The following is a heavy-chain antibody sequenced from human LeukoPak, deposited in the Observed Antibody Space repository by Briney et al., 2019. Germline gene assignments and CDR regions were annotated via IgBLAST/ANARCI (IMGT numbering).Heavy chain of an antibody. CDR2: ISYDGSNK. D-gene: IGHD5-18*01. J-gene: IGHJ4*02. Sequence: GGSLRLSCAASGFTFSSYAMHWVRQAPGKGLEWVAVISYDGSNKYYADSVKGRFTISRDNSKNTLYLQMNSLRAEDTAVYYCAKDEGGTAMVKPFDYWGQGTLVTVSS. CDR1: GFTFSSYA. CDR3: AKDEGGTAMVKPFDY. V-gene: IGHV3-30-3*01.